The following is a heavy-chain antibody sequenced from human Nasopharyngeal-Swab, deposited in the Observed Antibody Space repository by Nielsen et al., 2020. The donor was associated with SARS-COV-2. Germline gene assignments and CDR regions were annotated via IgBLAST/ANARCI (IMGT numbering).Heavy chain of an antibody. CDR2: ISGSGGST. V-gene: IGHV3-23*01. J-gene: IGHJ6*02. CDR3: ARDGQLWWSRYYGMDV. Sequence: GESLKISCAASGFTFSSYAMSWVRQAPGKGLEWVSAISGSGGSTYYADSVKGRFTISRDNSKNTLYLQMNSLRAEDTAVYYCARDGQLWWSRYYGMDVWGQGTTVTVSS. CDR1: GFTFSSYA. D-gene: IGHD5-18*01.